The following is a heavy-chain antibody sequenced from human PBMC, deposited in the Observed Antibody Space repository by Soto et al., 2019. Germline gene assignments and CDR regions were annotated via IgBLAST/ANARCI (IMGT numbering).Heavy chain of an antibody. CDR3: ARDLNDIFSGYLIYYSNCMVF. V-gene: IGHV1-18*04. J-gene: IGHJ6*02. D-gene: IGHD3-9*01. CDR2: ISAYNGNT. CDR1: GYTFPSYG. Sequence: ASVKVSCKASGYTFPSYGISWVRQAPGQGLEWMGWISAYNGNTNYAQKLQGRVTMTTDTSTSTAYMELRSLRSDDTAVYYCARDLNDIFSGYLIYYSNCMVFWYQATMVTV.